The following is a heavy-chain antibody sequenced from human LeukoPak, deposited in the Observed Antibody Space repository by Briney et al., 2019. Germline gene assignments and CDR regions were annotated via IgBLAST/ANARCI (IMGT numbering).Heavy chain of an antibody. CDR2: ISPSGNSK. J-gene: IGHJ3*02. V-gene: IGHV3-21*01. CDR3: ARRCYCGGDCLDAFDI. CDR1: TFTFSSYT. Sequence: GGSLRLSCATSTFTFSSYTMNWDRQAPGKGLEWVSSISPSGNSKYHADSVKGRFTISRDNAKNSLYLQMNSLRAEDTAVYYCARRCYCGGDCLDAFDIWGQGTMVTVSS. D-gene: IGHD2-21*02.